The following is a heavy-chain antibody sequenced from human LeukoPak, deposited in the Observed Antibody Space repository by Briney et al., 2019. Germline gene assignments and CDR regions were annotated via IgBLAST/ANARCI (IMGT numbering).Heavy chain of an antibody. CDR1: GFTVSSNY. CDR3: ARDLETYYYDSSSFDY. J-gene: IGHJ4*02. Sequence: GGSLRLSCAASGFTVSSNYMSWVRQAPGKGLEWVSSISSSSSYIYYADSVKGRFTISRDNAKNSLYLQMNSLRAEDTAVYYCARDLETYYYDSSSFDYWGQGTLVTVSS. CDR2: ISSSSSYI. D-gene: IGHD3-22*01. V-gene: IGHV3-21*01.